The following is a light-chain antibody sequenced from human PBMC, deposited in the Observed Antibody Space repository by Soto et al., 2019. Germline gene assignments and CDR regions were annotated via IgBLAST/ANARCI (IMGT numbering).Light chain of an antibody. Sequence: QSALTQPASVSGSPGQSITISCTGSSSDVGGYTYVSWYQQHPGKAPKLMIYDVSTRPSGVSNRFSGSKSGNTASLTISGLQAEDGADYYCSSYTSSSLYVFGTGTKLT. V-gene: IGLV2-14*01. J-gene: IGLJ1*01. CDR2: DVS. CDR1: SSDVGGYTY. CDR3: SSYTSSSLYV.